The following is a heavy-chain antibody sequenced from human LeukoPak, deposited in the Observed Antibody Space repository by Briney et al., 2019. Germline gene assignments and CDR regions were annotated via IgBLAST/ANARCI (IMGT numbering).Heavy chain of an antibody. V-gene: IGHV3-13*04. CDR2: IGTAGDT. CDR1: GFTFSSYD. Sequence: PGGSLRLSCAASGFTFSSYDMHWVRQATGKGLEWVSAIGTAGDTYYPGSVKGRFTISRENAKNSLYLQMNSLRAGDTAVYYCARGVSSKDTAMVPDDAFDIWGQGTMVTVSS. J-gene: IGHJ3*02. D-gene: IGHD5-18*01. CDR3: ARGVSSKDTAMVPDDAFDI.